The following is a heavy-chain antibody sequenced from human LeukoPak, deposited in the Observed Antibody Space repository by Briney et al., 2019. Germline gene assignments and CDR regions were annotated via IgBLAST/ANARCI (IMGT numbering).Heavy chain of an antibody. CDR1: GFTFSNAW. J-gene: IGHJ5*02. Sequence: AGGSLRLSCAASGFTFSNAWMSWVRQAPGKGLEWVGRIKSKTDGGTTDYAAPVKGGFTISRDDSKNTLYLQMNSLKTEDTAVYYCTTTPVLLWFGESRTNWFDPWGQGTLVTVSS. D-gene: IGHD3-10*01. CDR3: TTTPVLLWFGESRTNWFDP. V-gene: IGHV3-15*01. CDR2: IKSKTDGGTT.